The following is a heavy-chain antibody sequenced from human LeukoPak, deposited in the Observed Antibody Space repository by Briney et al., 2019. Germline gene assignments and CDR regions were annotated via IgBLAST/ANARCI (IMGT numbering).Heavy chain of an antibody. Sequence: GGSLRLSCAASGFTFDDYAMHWVRQAPGKGLEWVSGISWNSGSIGYADSVKGRFTISRDNAKNSLYLQMNSLRAEDTALYYCAKDMRDLIGGAMGYYFDYWGQGPLVTVSS. V-gene: IGHV3-9*01. CDR1: GFTFDDYA. D-gene: IGHD2/OR15-2a*01. J-gene: IGHJ4*02. CDR3: AKDMRDLIGGAMGYYFDY. CDR2: ISWNSGSI.